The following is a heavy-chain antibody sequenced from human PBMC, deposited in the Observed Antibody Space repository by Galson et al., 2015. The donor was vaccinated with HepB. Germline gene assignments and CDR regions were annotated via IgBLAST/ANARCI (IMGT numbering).Heavy chain of an antibody. D-gene: IGHD6-19*01. CDR3: ARGGGSAWNVPQPFDY. CDR1: GGSISSHY. V-gene: IGHV4-59*11. CDR2: ISYTGST. Sequence: SETLSLTCTVSGGSISSHYWSWIRQPPGKGLEWIGYISYTGSTNYNPSPKNRVTISVDRSQNQFSVKVRSVTAADTAVYFCARGGGSAWNVPQPFDYWGQGILVTVSS. J-gene: IGHJ4*02.